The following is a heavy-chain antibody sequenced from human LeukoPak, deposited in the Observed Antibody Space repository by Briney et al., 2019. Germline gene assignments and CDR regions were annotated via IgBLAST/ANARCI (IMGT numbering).Heavy chain of an antibody. Sequence: SETLSLTCAVSGYSISSGYYWGWIRQPPGKGLEWIGSIYHSGSTYYNPSLKSRVTISADTSKNQFSLKLSSVTAADTAVYYCARVSRYYDSSGYIDYWGQGTLVTVSS. J-gene: IGHJ4*02. D-gene: IGHD3-22*01. CDR2: IYHSGST. V-gene: IGHV4-38-2*01. CDR3: ARVSRYYDSSGYIDY. CDR1: GYSISSGYY.